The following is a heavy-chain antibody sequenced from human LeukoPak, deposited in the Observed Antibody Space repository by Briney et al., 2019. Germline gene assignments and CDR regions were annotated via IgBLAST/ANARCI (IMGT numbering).Heavy chain of an antibody. CDR2: IIPISGTA. CDR1: GGTFSSYA. Sequence: GSSVKVSCKASGGTFSSYAISWVRQAPGQGLEWMGGIIPISGTANYAQKFQGRVTITADESTSTAYMELSSLRSEDTAVYYCARDDCGGDCYLGYWGQGTLVTVSS. J-gene: IGHJ4*02. D-gene: IGHD2-21*02. V-gene: IGHV1-69*01. CDR3: ARDDCGGDCYLGY.